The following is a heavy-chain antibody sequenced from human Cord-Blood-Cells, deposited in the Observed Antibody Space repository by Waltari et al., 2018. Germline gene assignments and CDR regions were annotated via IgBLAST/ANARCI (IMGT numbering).Heavy chain of an antibody. Sequence: QVQLQQWGAGLLKPSETLSLTCAVYGWSFSGYSWSWIRQPPGKGLEWIGEIHQSGSTHYNPSPKSRVTISVDTSKNQFSLKLSSVTAADTAVYYCARGERAAPYYWGQGTLVTVSS. V-gene: IGHV4-34*01. J-gene: IGHJ4*02. CDR3: ARGERAAPYY. D-gene: IGHD6-6*01. CDR1: GWSFSGYS. CDR2: IHQSGST.